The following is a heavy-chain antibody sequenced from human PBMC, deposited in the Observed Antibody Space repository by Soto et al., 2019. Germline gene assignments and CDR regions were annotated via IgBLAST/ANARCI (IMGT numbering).Heavy chain of an antibody. CDR2: ISAYNGNT. Sequence: ASVKVSCKASGYTFTSYGINWVRQAPGQGLEWMGWISAYNGNTNYAQKLQDRVTMTTDTSTSTAYMELRSLRSDDTAVYYCAREGTEVGATDYWGQGSLVTVSS. D-gene: IGHD1-26*01. CDR1: GYTFTSYG. CDR3: AREGTEVGATDY. J-gene: IGHJ4*02. V-gene: IGHV1-18*01.